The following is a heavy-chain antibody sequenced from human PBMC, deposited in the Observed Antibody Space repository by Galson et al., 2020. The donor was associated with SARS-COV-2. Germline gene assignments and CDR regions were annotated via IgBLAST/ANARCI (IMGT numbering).Heavy chain of an antibody. CDR3: AKGSNPGIAVAID. V-gene: IGHV3-9*01. Sequence: GGSLRLSCAASGFTFDDYAMHWVRQAPGKGLEWVSGISWNSGSIGYADSVKGRFTISRDNAKNSLYLQMNSLRAEDTALYYCAKGSNPGIAVAIDWGQGTLVTVSS. J-gene: IGHJ4*02. D-gene: IGHD6-19*01. CDR1: GFTFDDYA. CDR2: ISWNSGSI.